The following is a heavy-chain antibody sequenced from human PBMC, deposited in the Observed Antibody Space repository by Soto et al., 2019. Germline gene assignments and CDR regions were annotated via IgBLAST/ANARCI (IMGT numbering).Heavy chain of an antibody. CDR3: ACLAWFGDPVPPFDC. J-gene: IGHJ4*02. CDR2: ISGSGGNT. CDR1: GFTFSTYA. V-gene: IGHV3-23*01. D-gene: IGHD3-10*01. Sequence: GGSLRLSCADSGFTFSTYAMSWVRQAPGKGLEWVSGISGSGGNTNHADSVKGRFIISRDNSKNTFYLQMNSLRAEDTAVYYCACLAWFGDPVPPFDCWGQGIVVTVSS.